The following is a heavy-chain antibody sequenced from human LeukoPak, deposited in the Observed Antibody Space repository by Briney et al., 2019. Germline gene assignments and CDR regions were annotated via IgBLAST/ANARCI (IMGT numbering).Heavy chain of an antibody. J-gene: IGHJ4*02. CDR1: GGTFSSYA. CDR3: AREGDYYYDSSGYYYFDY. D-gene: IGHD3-22*01. CDR2: IIPIFGTA. V-gene: IGHV1-69*05. Sequence: SVKVSCTASGGTFSSYAISWVRQAPGQGLEWMGRIIPIFGTANYAQKFQGRVTITTDESTSTAYMELSSLRSEDTAVYYCAREGDYYYDSSGYYYFDYWGQGTLVTVSS.